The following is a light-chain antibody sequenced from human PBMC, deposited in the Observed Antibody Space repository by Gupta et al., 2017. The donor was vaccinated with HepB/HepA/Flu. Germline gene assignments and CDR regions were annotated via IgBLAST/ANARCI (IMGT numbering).Light chain of an antibody. V-gene: IGKV1-17*01. Sequence: DIKMTQSPSSLSASVGDRVTITCLASQGIRNDLGWYQQKPGKSPKHMIYAESSLQSGVPSRFSCSVSMTEFTLTVISLQPEDFATCYCLQVGPGTKVDIK. J-gene: IGKJ3*01. CDR3: LQ. CDR1: QGIRND. CDR2: AES.